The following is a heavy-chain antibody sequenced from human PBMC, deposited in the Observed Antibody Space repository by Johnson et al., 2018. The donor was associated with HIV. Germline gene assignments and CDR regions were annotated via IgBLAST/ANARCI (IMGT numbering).Heavy chain of an antibody. CDR3: AKDRWELFWGGGEASHDAFDI. CDR2: ISGSGGRT. D-gene: IGHD1-26*01. Sequence: VQLVESGGGVVQPGRSLRLSCAASGFTFSSYAMHWVRQAPGKGLEWVSAISGSGGRTNYADSVKGRFTISRDNSENTLYLQMSSLRAEDTALYYCAKDRWELFWGGGEASHDAFDIWGQGTMVTVSS. CDR1: GFTFSSYA. J-gene: IGHJ3*02. V-gene: IGHV3-23*04.